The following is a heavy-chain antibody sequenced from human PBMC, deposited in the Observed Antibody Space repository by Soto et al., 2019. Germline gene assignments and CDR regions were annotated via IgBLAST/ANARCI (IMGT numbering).Heavy chain of an antibody. D-gene: IGHD1-26*01. J-gene: IGHJ4*02. Sequence: PGGSLRLSCAASGFTFSSYWMHWVRQAPGKGLVWVSRINSDGSSKNYADFVKGRFAISRDNAKNTLYLQMNSLRVEDTAVYYCSRVGGSTWHWGQGTLVTVSS. V-gene: IGHV3-74*01. CDR2: INSDGSSK. CDR1: GFTFSSYW. CDR3: SRVGGSTWH.